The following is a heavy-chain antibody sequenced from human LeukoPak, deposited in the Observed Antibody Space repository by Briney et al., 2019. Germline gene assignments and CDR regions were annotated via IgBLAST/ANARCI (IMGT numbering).Heavy chain of an antibody. CDR1: GFTFSSHA. J-gene: IGHJ4*02. Sequence: PGGSLRLCCAASGFTFSSHAMSWVRQAPGKGLEWVSSIGSSGATFYADSVKGRFTISRDNSKNTMFLQMNSLRVEDTAVYFCANVTAWYSSSWYMAYWGQGTLVTVSS. V-gene: IGHV3-23*01. CDR3: ANVTAWYSSSWYMAY. D-gene: IGHD6-13*01. CDR2: IGSSGAT.